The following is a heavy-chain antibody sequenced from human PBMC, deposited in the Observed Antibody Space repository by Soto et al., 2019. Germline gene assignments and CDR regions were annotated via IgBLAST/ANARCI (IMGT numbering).Heavy chain of an antibody. D-gene: IGHD6-6*01. V-gene: IGHV3-23*01. J-gene: IGHJ4*02. Sequence: GGSLRLSCAASGFTFSSYAMSWVRQAPGKGLEWVSAISGSGGSTYYADSVKGRFTISRDNSKNTLYLQMNSLRAEDTAVYYCANLVGSSSFSAQLSPAIDYWGQGTLVTVSS. CDR1: GFTFSSYA. CDR2: ISGSGGST. CDR3: ANLVGSSSFSAQLSPAIDY.